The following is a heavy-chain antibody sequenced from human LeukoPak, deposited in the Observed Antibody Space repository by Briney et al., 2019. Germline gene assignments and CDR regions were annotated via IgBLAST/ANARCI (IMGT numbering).Heavy chain of an antibody. CDR2: IYSGGGT. V-gene: IGHV3-53*01. CDR3: VRRAGGYSHPYDY. J-gene: IGHJ4*02. Sequence: GSLRLSCAASRSTFSNYAISWVRQAPWKGLEWVSLIYSGGGTYYADSVRGRFTISRDDSKNTLHLQMNSLRAEDTAVYYCVRRAGGYSHPYDYWGQGTLVTVSS. D-gene: IGHD4-23*01. CDR1: RSTFSNYA.